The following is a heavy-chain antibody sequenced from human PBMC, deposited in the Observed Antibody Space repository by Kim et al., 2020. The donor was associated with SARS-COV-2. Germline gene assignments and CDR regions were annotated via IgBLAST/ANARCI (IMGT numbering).Heavy chain of an antibody. CDR3: AKGGGSGVVYGMDV. V-gene: IGHV3-9*01. Sequence: DSVKGRFTISRENAKNSLYLQMNSLRAEDTALYYCAKGGGSGVVYGMDVWGQGTTVTVSS. J-gene: IGHJ6*02. D-gene: IGHD3-10*01.